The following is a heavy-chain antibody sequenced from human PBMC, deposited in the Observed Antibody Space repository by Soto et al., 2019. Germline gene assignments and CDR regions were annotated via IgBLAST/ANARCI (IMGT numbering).Heavy chain of an antibody. D-gene: IGHD1-7*01. CDR1: GDSVSSNSAA. CDR3: ARDRITGTTIPYYYGMDV. Sequence: SQTLSLTCAISGDSVSSNSAAWNWIRQSPSRGLEWLGRTYYRSKWYNDYAVSVKSRITINPDTSKNQFSLQLNSVTPEDTAVYYCARDRITGTTIPYYYGMDVWGQGTTVTVSS. J-gene: IGHJ6*02. CDR2: TYYRSKWYN. V-gene: IGHV6-1*01.